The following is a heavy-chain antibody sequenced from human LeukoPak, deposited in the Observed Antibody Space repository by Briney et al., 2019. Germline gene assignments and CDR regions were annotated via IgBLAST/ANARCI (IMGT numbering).Heavy chain of an antibody. V-gene: IGHV3-9*01. J-gene: IGHJ6*02. CDR1: GFSFYDYV. D-gene: IGHD4-17*01. Sequence: AGGSLRLSCADSGFSFYDYVMHWVRQVPGKGLEWVSGISWNSASIGYADSVKGRFTISRDNAKNFLYLQMNSLRVEDTALYYCAKDIRGATVTDYGMDVWGQGTTVTVSS. CDR2: ISWNSASI. CDR3: AKDIRGATVTDYGMDV.